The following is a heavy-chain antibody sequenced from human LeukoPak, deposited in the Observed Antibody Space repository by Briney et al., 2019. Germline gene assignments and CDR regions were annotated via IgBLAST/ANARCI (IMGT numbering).Heavy chain of an antibody. J-gene: IGHJ4*02. CDR2: VYHWGAS. Sequence: SETLSLTCTVSGGSISGDNYYWTWIRQPPGKGLEWIASVYHWGASYYTPSLESRVTIYLDTSKKQISLKLTSVTAADTAVYDCGGQNFYYFDYWGQGTLVTVSS. CDR3: GGQNFYYFDY. CDR1: GGSISGDNYY. V-gene: IGHV4-39*01. D-gene: IGHD3-3*01.